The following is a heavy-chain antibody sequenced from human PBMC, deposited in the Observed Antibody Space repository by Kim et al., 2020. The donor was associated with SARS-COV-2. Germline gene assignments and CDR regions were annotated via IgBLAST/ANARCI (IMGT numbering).Heavy chain of an antibody. CDR2: IYYTGST. CDR3: ARDNTMIVEGIDP. V-gene: IGHV4-59*01. CDR1: GGSITYYY. J-gene: IGHJ5*02. Sequence: SETLSLTCTVSGGSITYYYWSWIRQAPGKGLEWIGRIYYTGSTKYNPSLKSRVTISVDTSKNQFSLNLSSLTAADTAIYYCARDNTMIVEGIDPWGQGT. D-gene: IGHD3-22*01.